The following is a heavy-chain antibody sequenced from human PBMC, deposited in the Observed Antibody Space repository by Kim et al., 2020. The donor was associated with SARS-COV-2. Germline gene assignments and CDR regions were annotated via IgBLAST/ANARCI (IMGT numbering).Heavy chain of an antibody. J-gene: IGHJ1*01. V-gene: IGHV3-23*01. D-gene: IGHD6-13*01. Sequence: SVKGRFTVTRDNSKNPLYLQVNSLRAEDTAIYYCAKAGTSSWYEGEYFHRWGQGTLVTVSS. CDR3: AKAGTSSWYEGEYFHR.